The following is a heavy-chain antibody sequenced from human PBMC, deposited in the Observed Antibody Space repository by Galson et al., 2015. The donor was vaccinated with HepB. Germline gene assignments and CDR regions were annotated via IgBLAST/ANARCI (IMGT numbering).Heavy chain of an antibody. D-gene: IGHD3-22*01. CDR1: GGTFSSYT. Sequence: SVKVSCKASGGTFSSYTISWVRQAPGQGLEWMGRIVPILGIANYAQKFQGRVTITADKSTSTAYMELSSLRSEDTAVYYCARVQWSQDYYYDSSGYYSYWYFDLWGRGTLVTVSS. CDR3: ARVQWSQDYYYDSSGYYSYWYFDL. V-gene: IGHV1-69*02. CDR2: IVPILGIA. J-gene: IGHJ2*01.